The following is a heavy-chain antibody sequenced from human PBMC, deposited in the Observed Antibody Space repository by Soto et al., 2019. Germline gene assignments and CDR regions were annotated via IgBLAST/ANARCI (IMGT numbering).Heavy chain of an antibody. CDR2: ISWNSGSI. D-gene: IGHD5-12*01. J-gene: IGHJ4*02. CDR1: GFTFDDYA. V-gene: IGHV3-9*01. CDR3: AKDFFSGYTVSLDY. Sequence: GGSLRLSCAASGFTFDDYAMHWVRQAPGKGLEWVSGISWNSGSIGYADSVKGRFTISRDNAKNSLYLQMNSLRAEDTALYYCAKDFFSGYTVSLDYWGQGTLVTVSS.